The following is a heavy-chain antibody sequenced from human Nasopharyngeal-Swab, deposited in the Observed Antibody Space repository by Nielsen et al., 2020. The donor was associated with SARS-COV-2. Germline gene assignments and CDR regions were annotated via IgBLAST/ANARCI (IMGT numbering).Heavy chain of an antibody. CDR1: GFTFSSYS. CDR2: LSSSSSTI. J-gene: IGHJ3*02. V-gene: IGHV3-48*02. Sequence: GESLKISCAASGFTFSSYSMNWVRQAPGKGLEWVSYLSSSSSTIYYADSVKGRLTISRDNAKNSLYLQMNSLRDEDTAVYYCARGITGTRRPDAFDIWGQGTMVTVSS. D-gene: IGHD1-20*01. CDR3: ARGITGTRRPDAFDI.